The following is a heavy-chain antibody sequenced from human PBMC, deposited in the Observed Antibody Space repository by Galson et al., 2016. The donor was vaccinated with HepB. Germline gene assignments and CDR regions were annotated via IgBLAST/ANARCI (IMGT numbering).Heavy chain of an antibody. CDR3: ARQSNGDYFDF. CDR2: VYYRGST. J-gene: IGHJ4*02. D-gene: IGHD4-17*01. CDR1: GDSISTSTYY. V-gene: IGHV4-39*01. Sequence: SETLSLTCTVSGDSISTSTYYWGWIRQPPGKGLEWIGSVYYRGSTYYNPSLKSRITISVDTSQNQFSLKVNSVNAADTAIYYCARQSNGDYFDFWGQGALVTVSS.